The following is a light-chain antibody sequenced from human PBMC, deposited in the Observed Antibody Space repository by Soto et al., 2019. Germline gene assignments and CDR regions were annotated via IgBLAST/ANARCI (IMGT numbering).Light chain of an antibody. J-gene: IGKJ1*01. CDR3: HQYNSDSRPWT. CDR2: KAS. Sequence: DIQMTQSPSTLSASVGDRVTLTCRGSQTISTWLAWYQQKPGKAPKLLICKASSLESGVPSRFSGSGSETEFTLTICGLQPHAFATSFCHQYNSDSRPWTFGQGTKV. CDR1: QTISTW. V-gene: IGKV1-5*03.